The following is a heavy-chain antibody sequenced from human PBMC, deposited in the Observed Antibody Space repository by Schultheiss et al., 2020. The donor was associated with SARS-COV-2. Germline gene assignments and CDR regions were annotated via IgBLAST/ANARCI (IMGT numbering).Heavy chain of an antibody. CDR3: ARGKLAGTGWFDP. V-gene: IGHV4-30-4*02. J-gene: IGHJ5*02. Sequence: SETLSLTCTVSGGSISSGDYYWSWIRQPPGKGLEWIGYIYYSGSTYYNPSLKSRVTISVDTSKNQFSLKLSSVTAADTAVYYCARGKLAGTGWFDPWGQGTLVTVSS. CDR1: GGSISSGDYY. CDR2: IYYSGST. D-gene: IGHD6-19*01.